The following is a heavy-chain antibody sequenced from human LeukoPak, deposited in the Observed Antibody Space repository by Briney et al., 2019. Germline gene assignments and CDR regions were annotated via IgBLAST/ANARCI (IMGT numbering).Heavy chain of an antibody. D-gene: IGHD5-18*01. CDR1: GFTFSSYG. CDR3: AKARPYSYGLGNGY. Sequence: GGSLRLSCAASGFTFSSYGMHWVRQAPGKGLEWVAVISYDGRNKYYADSVKGRFTISRDNSKNTLYLQMNSLRAEDTAVYYCAKARPYSYGLGNGYWGQGTLVAVSS. J-gene: IGHJ4*02. CDR2: ISYDGRNK. V-gene: IGHV3-30*18.